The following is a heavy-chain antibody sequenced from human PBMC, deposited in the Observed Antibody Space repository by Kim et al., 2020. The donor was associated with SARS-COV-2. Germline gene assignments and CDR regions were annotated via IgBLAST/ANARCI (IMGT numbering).Heavy chain of an antibody. Sequence: YSADTVKGRFTISRDNSKHTLYLQMNSLRAEDTAVYYCAKELGFWDFAYWGQGPLLTVSS. D-gene: IGHD3-3*02. J-gene: IGHJ4*02. CDR3: AKELGFWDFAY. V-gene: IGHV3-23*01.